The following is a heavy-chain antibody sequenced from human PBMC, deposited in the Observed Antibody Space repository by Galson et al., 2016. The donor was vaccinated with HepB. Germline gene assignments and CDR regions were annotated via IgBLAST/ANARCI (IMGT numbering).Heavy chain of an antibody. Sequence: SLRLSCAASGFTFNIYSMNWVRQAPGKGLEWVSYIRDSTTIYYADSVEGRFTISRDDAKNSLYLEMNSLRDEDKVVYYCVRDYNYAFDIWGQGTMVTVSS. CDR2: IRDSTTI. CDR3: VRDYNYAFDI. D-gene: IGHD1-1*01. CDR1: GFTFNIYS. V-gene: IGHV3-48*02. J-gene: IGHJ3*02.